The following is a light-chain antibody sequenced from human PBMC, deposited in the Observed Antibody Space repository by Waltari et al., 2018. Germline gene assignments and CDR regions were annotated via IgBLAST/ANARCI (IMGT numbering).Light chain of an antibody. CDR3: QTGGHGTWV. CDR2: VNSDGSH. V-gene: IGLV4-69*01. J-gene: IGLJ3*02. CDR1: SGHSSNV. Sequence: QLVLTQSPSVSASLGASVKLTCTLSSGHSSNVIAWHQQQPEKGPRYLMKVNSDGSHSKGDEIPDRFSGSSSGAERYLTISSVQSEDEAEYYCQTGGHGTWVFGGGTKLTVL.